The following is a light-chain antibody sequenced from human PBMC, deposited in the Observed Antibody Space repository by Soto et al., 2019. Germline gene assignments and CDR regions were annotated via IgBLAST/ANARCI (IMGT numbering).Light chain of an antibody. CDR1: SRDFGDYNY. CDR3: SSYSSTNTLYV. J-gene: IGLJ1*01. CDR2: EVY. Sequence: QSALTQPASVSGSPGQSITIPCTGTSRDFGDYNYVSWYQQHPGKAPKLLIYEVYNRPAGVSDRFSGSKSGNTASLTISGLQTGDEGDYYCSSYSSTNTLYVFGTGTKV. V-gene: IGLV2-14*01.